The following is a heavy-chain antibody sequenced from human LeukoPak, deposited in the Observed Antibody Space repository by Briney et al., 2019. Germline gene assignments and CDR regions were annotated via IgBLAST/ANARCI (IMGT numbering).Heavy chain of an antibody. D-gene: IGHD3-16*01. CDR1: GFTFSTYA. V-gene: IGHV3-23*01. CDR2: LSPSGGNP. CDR3: AREGAGWFDP. Sequence: PGGSLRLSCAASGFTFSTYAMSWVRQAPGKGLEWVSGLSPSGGNPIYADSVKGRFTISRDNAKNTLYLQMNSLRAEDTAVYYCAREGAGWFDPWGQGTLVTVSS. J-gene: IGHJ5*02.